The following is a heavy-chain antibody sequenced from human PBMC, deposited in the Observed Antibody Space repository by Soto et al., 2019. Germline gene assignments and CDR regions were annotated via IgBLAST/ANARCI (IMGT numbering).Heavy chain of an antibody. Sequence: ASVKVSCKASGYTFTSYGISWVRQAPGQGLEWMGWISSYNGNTKYAENLQGRVTMTTDTSTSTAYMELRSLRSDDTAVYYCARDTVVVTATFDSWGQGTPVTVSS. CDR3: ARDTVVVTATFDS. D-gene: IGHD2-21*02. V-gene: IGHV1-18*01. J-gene: IGHJ4*02. CDR1: GYTFTSYG. CDR2: ISSYNGNT.